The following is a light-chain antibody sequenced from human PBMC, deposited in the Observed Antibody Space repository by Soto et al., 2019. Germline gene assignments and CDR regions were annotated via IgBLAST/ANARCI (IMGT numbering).Light chain of an antibody. CDR1: QSVSSS. CDR3: QQYSDWPPLT. Sequence: EVVLTQSPATLSVSPGERATLFCRASQSVSSSLAWYQHKPGQAPRLLIHGASTRATGVPDRFSGSGSGTEFALIIRGLQSEDCAVYYCQQYSDWPPLTFGGGTKVEIK. J-gene: IGKJ4*01. V-gene: IGKV3-15*01. CDR2: GAS.